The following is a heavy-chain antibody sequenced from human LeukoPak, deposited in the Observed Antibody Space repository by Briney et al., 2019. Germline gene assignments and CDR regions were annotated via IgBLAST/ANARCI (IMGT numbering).Heavy chain of an antibody. D-gene: IGHD1-26*01. CDR2: IYSGGST. Sequence: PGGSLRLSCAASGFIVNNNYMNWVRQAPGKGLERVSVIYSGGSTYYADSVKGRFTISRDNSKNTLYLQMNSLRAEDTAVYYCARSWDARLNFDYWGQGTLVTVSS. CDR1: GFIVNNNY. CDR3: ARSWDARLNFDY. J-gene: IGHJ4*02. V-gene: IGHV3-66*02.